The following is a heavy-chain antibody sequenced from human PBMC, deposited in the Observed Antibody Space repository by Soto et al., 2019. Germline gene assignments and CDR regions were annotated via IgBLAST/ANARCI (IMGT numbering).Heavy chain of an antibody. CDR3: ARELASYNDY. CDR1: GFTFSGYW. J-gene: IGHJ4*02. V-gene: IGHV3-74*01. D-gene: IGHD1-1*01. Sequence: EVPLVESGGGLVQPGGSLRLSCAAAGFTFSGYWMHWVRQAPGKGLVLVSRIDGDGSRTNYADSVKGRFTISRDNAKNTLYLQMNSLRAEDTAVYYWARELASYNDYWGQGTLVTFSS. CDR2: IDGDGSRT.